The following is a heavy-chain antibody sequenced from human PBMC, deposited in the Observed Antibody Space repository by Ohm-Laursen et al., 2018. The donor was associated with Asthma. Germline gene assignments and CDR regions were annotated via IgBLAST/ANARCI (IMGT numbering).Heavy chain of an antibody. V-gene: IGHV3-21*01. Sequence: GSLKLSCTASGYSFSLYSIHWIRQAPGKGLQWVASISTASTFIYYADSVKGRFTISRDNAKNSLYLQMNSLRAEDTAVYYCARERDPGVDSGSQREYYGMDVWGQGTTVTVSS. CDR2: ISTASTFI. CDR1: GYSFSLYS. CDR3: ARERDPGVDSGSQREYYGMDV. J-gene: IGHJ6*02. D-gene: IGHD1-26*01.